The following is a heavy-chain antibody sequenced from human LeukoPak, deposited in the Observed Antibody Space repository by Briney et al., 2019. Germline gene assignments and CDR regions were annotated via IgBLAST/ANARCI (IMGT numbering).Heavy chain of an antibody. Sequence: SETLSLPCTVSGGSISSGSYYWSWIRQPAGTGLEWIGRIYTSGSTNYNPSLKSRVTISVDTSKNQFSLKLSSVTAADTAVYYCASPSEGTGYDAFDIWGQGTKVTVSA. CDR3: ASPSEGTGYDAFDI. CDR2: IYTSGST. CDR1: GGSISSGSYY. V-gene: IGHV4-61*02. J-gene: IGHJ3*02. D-gene: IGHD3/OR15-3a*01.